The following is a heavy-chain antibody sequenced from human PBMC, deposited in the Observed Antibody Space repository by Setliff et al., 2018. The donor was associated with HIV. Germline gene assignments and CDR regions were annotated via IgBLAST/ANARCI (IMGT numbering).Heavy chain of an antibody. Sequence: SETLSLTCTVSGGSISSYYWSWIRQPPVKGLEWIGSFYHGESTSYNPSLKSRVTISLDTSKNQFSLRLTSVAATDTAVYYCARDDRCSGDTCYYYWGQGALVTVSS. CDR3: ARDDRCSGDTCYYY. CDR1: GGSISSYY. V-gene: IGHV4-59*12. D-gene: IGHD2-15*01. J-gene: IGHJ4*02. CDR2: FYHGEST.